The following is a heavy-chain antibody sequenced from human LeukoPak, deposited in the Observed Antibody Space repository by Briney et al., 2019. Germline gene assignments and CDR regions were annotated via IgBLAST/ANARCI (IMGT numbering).Heavy chain of an antibody. J-gene: IGHJ4*02. CDR2: INHSGST. Sequence: SETLSLTCAVYGGSFSGYYWSWIRQPPGKGLEWIGEINHSGSTNYNPSLKSRVTISVDTSNNQFSLKLSSVTAADTAVYYCASGVVVAATRYYFDYWGQGTLVTVSS. CDR3: ASGVVVAATRYYFDY. D-gene: IGHD2-15*01. V-gene: IGHV4-34*01. CDR1: GGSFSGYY.